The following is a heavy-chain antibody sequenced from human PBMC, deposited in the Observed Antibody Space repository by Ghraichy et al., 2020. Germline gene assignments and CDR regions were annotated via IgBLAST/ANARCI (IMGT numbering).Heavy chain of an antibody. V-gene: IGHV3-72*01. CDR3: ARRGSSGNYVPFDY. J-gene: IGHJ4*02. Sequence: GGLRLSCAASGFTFSDHFMDWVRQAPGQGLEWVGRVRKKINIYTTEYAASVKGRFTISRDDSKNSLYLQMNSLKTEDTAVYYCARRGSSGNYVPFDYWGQGTLVTVSS. CDR2: VRKKINIYTT. D-gene: IGHD3-10*01. CDR1: GFTFSDHF.